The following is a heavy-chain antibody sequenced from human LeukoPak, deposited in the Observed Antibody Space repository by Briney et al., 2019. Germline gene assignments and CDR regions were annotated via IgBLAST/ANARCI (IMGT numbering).Heavy chain of an antibody. Sequence: GGSLRLSCAASGFTFSSYWMSWVRQAPGKGLEWVSYISSSGSTIYYADSVKGRFTISRDNAKNSLYLQMNSLRAEDTAVYYCARDTLTRSGSYSAFFDYWGQGTLVTVSS. J-gene: IGHJ4*02. CDR1: GFTFSSYW. D-gene: IGHD3-10*01. CDR2: ISSSGSTI. CDR3: ARDTLTRSGSYSAFFDY. V-gene: IGHV3-48*04.